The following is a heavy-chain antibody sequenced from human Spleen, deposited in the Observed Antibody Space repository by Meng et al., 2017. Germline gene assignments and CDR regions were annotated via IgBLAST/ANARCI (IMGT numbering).Heavy chain of an antibody. CDR3: ARDVAGRGGY. CDR2: ISYDGSNK. D-gene: IGHD1-26*01. J-gene: IGHJ4*02. V-gene: IGHV3-30*12. Sequence: GESLKISCAASGFTFSSYGMHWVRQAPGKGLEWVAVISYDGSNKYYADSVKGRFTISRDNSKNTLYLQMNSLRGEDTAVYYCARDVAGRGGYWGQGTLVTVSS. CDR1: GFTFSSYG.